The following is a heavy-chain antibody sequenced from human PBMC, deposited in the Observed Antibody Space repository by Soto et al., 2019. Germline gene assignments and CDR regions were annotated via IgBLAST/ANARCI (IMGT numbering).Heavy chain of an antibody. Sequence: QVQLVQSGAEVKKPGASVKVSCKASGYTFTSYSMHWVRQAPGQRLEWMGWINAGNGNTKYSQKFQGRVTITRDTSASTAYMERSSLRSEDTAVYYCAREREGGNYDYVWGSYRSNAMDVWGQGTTVTVSS. D-gene: IGHD3-16*02. J-gene: IGHJ6*02. CDR1: GYTFTSYS. CDR3: AREREGGNYDYVWGSYRSNAMDV. CDR2: INAGNGNT. V-gene: IGHV1-3*01.